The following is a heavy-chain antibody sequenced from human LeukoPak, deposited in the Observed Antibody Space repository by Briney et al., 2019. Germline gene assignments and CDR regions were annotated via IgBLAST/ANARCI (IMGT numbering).Heavy chain of an antibody. Sequence: PSETPSLTCAVYGGSFSGYYWSWIRQPPGKGLEWVGEINHSGSTNYNPSLKSRVTISVDTSKNQFSLKLSSVTAADTAVYYCARGQWYDSSGYYYYFDYWGQGTLVTVSS. CDR1: GGSFSGYY. J-gene: IGHJ4*02. CDR3: ARGQWYDSSGYYYYFDY. CDR2: INHSGST. V-gene: IGHV4-34*01. D-gene: IGHD3-22*01.